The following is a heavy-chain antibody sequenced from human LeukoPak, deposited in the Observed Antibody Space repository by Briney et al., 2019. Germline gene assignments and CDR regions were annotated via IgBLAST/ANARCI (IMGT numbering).Heavy chain of an antibody. CDR1: GYTFTSYG. Sequence: ASVKVSCKASGYTFTSYGISWVRQAPGQGLEWMGVINPSGTGTSYAQKFQGRITMSRDTSTSTVYMELSSLRSEDTAFYYCATDHSMANTAWWFDPWGQGTLVTVSS. J-gene: IGHJ5*02. V-gene: IGHV1-46*01. CDR3: ATDHSMANTAWWFDP. D-gene: IGHD5-24*01. CDR2: INPSGTGT.